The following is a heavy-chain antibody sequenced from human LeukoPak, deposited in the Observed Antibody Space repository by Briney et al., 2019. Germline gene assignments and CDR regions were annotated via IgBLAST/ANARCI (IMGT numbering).Heavy chain of an antibody. V-gene: IGHV3-30*18. J-gene: IGHJ4*02. CDR2: ISYDGSNK. D-gene: IGHD4-11*01. CDR1: GLTFSGYD. CDR3: AKDVEGPDSNYGPRIDC. Sequence: PGGSLRLSCAASGLTFSGYDMHWVRQAPGKGLEWVAVISYDGSNKYYADSVKGRFTISRDKSKNTVYLQMNSLRAEDTAVYFCAKDVEGPDSNYGPRIDCWGQGTLVTVSS.